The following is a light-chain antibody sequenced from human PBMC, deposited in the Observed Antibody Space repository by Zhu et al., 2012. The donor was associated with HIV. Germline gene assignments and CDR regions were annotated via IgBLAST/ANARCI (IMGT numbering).Light chain of an antibody. CDR2: DAS. CDR3: QQYGSSPLT. Sequence: EIVLTQSPATLSLSPGERATLSCRASQSVSSYLAWYQQKPGQAPRFLIYDASTRATGIPDRFRGSASGTDFTLTISRLEAEDFAVYYCQQYGSSPLTFGGGTKVELK. J-gene: IGKJ4*01. V-gene: IGKV3-20*01. CDR1: QSVSSY.